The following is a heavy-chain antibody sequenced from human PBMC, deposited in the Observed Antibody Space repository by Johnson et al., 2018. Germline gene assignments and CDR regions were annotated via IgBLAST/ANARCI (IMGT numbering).Heavy chain of an antibody. CDR1: GFTFSSYW. Sequence: EVQLQESGGGLVQPGGSXRLSCAASGFTFSSYWMHWVRQAPGKGLEWVSYISSSGSTIYYADSVKGRFTISRDNAKNSLYLQMNSLRAEDTAVYYCAREHNGYYYGMDVWGQGTTVTVSS. V-gene: IGHV3-48*04. CDR3: AREHNGYYYGMDV. D-gene: IGHD2-8*01. CDR2: ISSSGSTI. J-gene: IGHJ6*02.